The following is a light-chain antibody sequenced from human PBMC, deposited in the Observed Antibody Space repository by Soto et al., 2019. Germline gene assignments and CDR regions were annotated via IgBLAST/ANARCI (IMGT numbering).Light chain of an antibody. J-gene: IGKJ2*01. Sequence: DIQMTQSASSVSASVGDRDTMTCRAGQGIDSWLAWYQQKPGKPPRILIYSASTLQDGVPSRFSGSGSGTDFTLTITGLQPEDFATYFCQRTNSFPPYTFGQGTKVDMK. CDR2: SAS. CDR3: QRTNSFPPYT. CDR1: QGIDSW. V-gene: IGKV1-12*01.